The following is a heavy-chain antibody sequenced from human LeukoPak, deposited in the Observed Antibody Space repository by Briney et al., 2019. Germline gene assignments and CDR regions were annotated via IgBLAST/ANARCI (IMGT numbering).Heavy chain of an antibody. CDR1: GFTFSSYN. CDR2: IRSDKSTL. CDR3: AREGYSGSYIEY. Sequence: PGGSLRLSCAASGFTFSSYNMNWVRRAPGKGLEWVSYIRSDKSTLYYADSGKGRFTISRDNARNSLYLQMNSLRVEDTAVYYCAREGYSGSYIEYWGQGTLVTVSS. J-gene: IGHJ4*02. D-gene: IGHD1-26*01. V-gene: IGHV3-48*01.